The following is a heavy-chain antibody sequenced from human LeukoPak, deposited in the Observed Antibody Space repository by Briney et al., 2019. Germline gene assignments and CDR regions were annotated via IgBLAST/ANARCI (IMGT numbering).Heavy chain of an antibody. Sequence: KFQGRVTITRDTSAGTAYMELSSLRSEDTAVYYCARGIGHDYGDFWPDAFDIWGQGTMVTVSS. V-gene: IGHV1-3*01. D-gene: IGHD4-17*01. CDR3: ARGIGHDYGDFWPDAFDI. J-gene: IGHJ3*02.